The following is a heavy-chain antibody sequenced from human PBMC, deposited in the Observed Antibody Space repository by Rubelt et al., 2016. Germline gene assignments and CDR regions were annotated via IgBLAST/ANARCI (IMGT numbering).Heavy chain of an antibody. CDR3: ARGRELYYYGMDV. J-gene: IGHJ6*02. CDR2: IIPILGIA. CDR1: GGTFSSYA. Sequence: QVQLVQSGAEGKKPGSSVKVSCKASGGTFSSYAISWVRQAPGQGLEWMGRIIPILGIANYAQKFQGRVTITADKSTSTAYMELSSLRSEDTAVYYCARGRELYYYGMDVWGQGTTVTVSS. D-gene: IGHD1-7*01. V-gene: IGHV1-69*04.